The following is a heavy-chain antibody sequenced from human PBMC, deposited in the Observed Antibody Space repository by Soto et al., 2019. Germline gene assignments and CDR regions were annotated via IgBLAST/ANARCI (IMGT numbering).Heavy chain of an antibody. Sequence: QITLKESGPTLVKPTQTLTLTCTFSGLSLSTSGVGVGWIRQPPGKALEWLALIYWDDDKRYSPSLKSRLTITKDTSKNQVVLTMTNMDPVDTATYYCAHRRIFGVVTDNWFDPWGQGTLVTVSS. J-gene: IGHJ5*02. V-gene: IGHV2-5*02. D-gene: IGHD3-3*01. CDR1: GLSLSTSGVG. CDR3: AHRRIFGVVTDNWFDP. CDR2: IYWDDDK.